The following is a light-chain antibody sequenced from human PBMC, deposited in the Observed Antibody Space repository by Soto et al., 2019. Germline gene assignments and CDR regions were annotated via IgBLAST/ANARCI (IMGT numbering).Light chain of an antibody. Sequence: EIVLTQSPGTLSLSPGERATLSCRASQSVNSNFLAWYQQKPGQAPRLLIYGTSNRATGIPDRFSGSGSGTDFTLTISRLEPEDFAVYYCQQYNNSPPYSFGQGTKLETK. V-gene: IGKV3-20*01. CDR1: QSVNSNF. J-gene: IGKJ2*03. CDR2: GTS. CDR3: QQYNNSPPYS.